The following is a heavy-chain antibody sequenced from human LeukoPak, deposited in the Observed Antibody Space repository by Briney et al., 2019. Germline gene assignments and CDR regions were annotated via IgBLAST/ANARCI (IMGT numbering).Heavy chain of an antibody. CDR3: AKNTGRSSSGRNGNWFDP. D-gene: IGHD6-19*01. CDR1: GFTFSSYG. J-gene: IGHJ5*02. V-gene: IGHV3-30*18. CDR2: ISYDGSNK. Sequence: GGSLRLSCAASGFTFSSYGMHWVRQAPGKGLEWVAVISYDGSNKYYADSVKGRFTISRGNSKNTLYLQMNSLRAEDTAVYYCAKNTGRSSSGRNGNWFDPWGQGTLVTVSS.